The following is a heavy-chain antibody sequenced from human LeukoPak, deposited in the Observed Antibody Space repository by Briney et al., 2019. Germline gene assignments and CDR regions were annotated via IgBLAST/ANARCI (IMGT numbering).Heavy chain of an antibody. J-gene: IGHJ4*02. CDR2: ISSSSSYI. D-gene: IGHD6-19*01. CDR3: ATRMYSSGWYGSGDY. Sequence: GGSLRLSCSASGFTFSSYSMNWVRQAPGKGLEWVSSISSSSSYIYYADSVKGRFTISRDNAKNSLYLQMNSLRAEDTAVYYCATRMYSSGWYGSGDYWGQGTLVTVSS. CDR1: GFTFSSYS. V-gene: IGHV3-21*01.